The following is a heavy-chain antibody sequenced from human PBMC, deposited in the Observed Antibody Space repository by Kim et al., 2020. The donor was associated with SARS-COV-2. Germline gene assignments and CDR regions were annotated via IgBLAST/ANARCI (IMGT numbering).Heavy chain of an antibody. D-gene: IGHD6-6*01. CDR1: GFTFSSYA. CDR2: ISGSSYT. CDR3: AKSLGGWTARPYYYGMDV. J-gene: IGHJ6*02. Sequence: GGSLRLSCAASGFTFSSYAMSWVRQAAGKGLEWVSGISGSSYTYYADSVKGRFTISRDNSKNTLYLQMNSLRAEDSAVYYCAKSLGGWTARPYYYGMDVWGRGTPVTASS. V-gene: IGHV3-23*01.